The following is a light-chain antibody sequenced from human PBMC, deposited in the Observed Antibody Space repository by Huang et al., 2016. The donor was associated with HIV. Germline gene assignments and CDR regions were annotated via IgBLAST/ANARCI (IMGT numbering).Light chain of an antibody. Sequence: EIVLTQSPATLSLSPGEGATLSCRASQSIGSYLAWYQQRPGQAPRLLIYDASIRATGIPDRFSGRGSGTDFTLTISSLELEDLAVYYCQQRNNWPPWTFGQGTKVELK. CDR1: QSIGSY. V-gene: IGKV3-11*01. CDR2: DAS. CDR3: QQRNNWPPWT. J-gene: IGKJ1*01.